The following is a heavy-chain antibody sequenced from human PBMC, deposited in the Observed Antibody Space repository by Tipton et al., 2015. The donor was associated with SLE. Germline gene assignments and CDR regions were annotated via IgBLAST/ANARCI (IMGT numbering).Heavy chain of an antibody. CDR3: ARDGAAMLSPYGMDV. D-gene: IGHD2-2*01. J-gene: IGHJ6*02. Sequence: TLSLTCTIYGGSIGSDYWSWIREPPGRGLEWIGWIYYNGNTNYDPSLKSRVTISLDTSNTQFSLKLTSVTAADTAMYYCARDGAAMLSPYGMDVWGQGTTVTVSS. V-gene: IGHV4-59*01. CDR1: GGSIGSDY. CDR2: IYYNGNT.